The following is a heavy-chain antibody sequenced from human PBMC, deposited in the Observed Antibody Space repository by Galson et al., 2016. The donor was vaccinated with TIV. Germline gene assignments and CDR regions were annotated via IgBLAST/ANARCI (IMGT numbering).Heavy chain of an antibody. J-gene: IGHJ6*03. Sequence: SLRLSCAASGFTFSTYGMHWVRQAPGQGLEWVAFIRYDGGNTFYADSVKGRFTISRDNSRNTLYLQMNSLRVEDTSIFYYAKDAYSSYSNYYYYMDVWGKGTTVTVSS. CDR1: GFTFSTYG. CDR3: AKDAYSSYSNYYYYMDV. V-gene: IGHV3-30*02. CDR2: IRYDGGNT. D-gene: IGHD6-6*01.